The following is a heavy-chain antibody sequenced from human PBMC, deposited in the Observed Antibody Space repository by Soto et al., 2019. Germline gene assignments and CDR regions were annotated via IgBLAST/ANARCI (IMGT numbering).Heavy chain of an antibody. CDR3: ARGAYLNWFDP. CDR2: ISSSSSTI. Sequence: EVQLVESGGGLVQPGGSLRLSCAASGFTFSSYSMNWVRQAPGKGLEWVSYISSSSSTIYYADSVKGRFTISRDNAKNPLYLQMNSLRAEDTAVYYCARGAYLNWFDPWGQGTLVTVSS. J-gene: IGHJ5*02. V-gene: IGHV3-48*01. CDR1: GFTFSSYS.